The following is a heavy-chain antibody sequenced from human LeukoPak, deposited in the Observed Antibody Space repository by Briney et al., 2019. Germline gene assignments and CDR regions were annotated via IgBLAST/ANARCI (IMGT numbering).Heavy chain of an antibody. D-gene: IGHD5-18*01. V-gene: IGHV1-2*02. CDR3: ASFQEWGYSYGRDFDY. J-gene: IGHJ4*02. Sequence: ASVKVSCKASGYTFTTYYIHWVRQAPGQGLEWMGWFNPESGGTSQAQKFQGRVTMTRDTSINTAYMELSSLRSDDTAVYYCASFQEWGYSYGRDFDYWGQGTLVTVSS. CDR1: GYTFTTYY. CDR2: FNPESGGT.